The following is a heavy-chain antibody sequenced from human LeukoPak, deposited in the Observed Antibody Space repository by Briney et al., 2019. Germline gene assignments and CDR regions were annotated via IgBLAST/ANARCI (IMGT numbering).Heavy chain of an antibody. CDR1: GYSISSGYY. D-gene: IGHD3-10*01. Sequence: SETLSLTCTVSGYSISSGYYWGWIRQPPGKGLEWIGSIYHNGSTYYNPSLKSRVTKSVDTSKNQFSLKVTSVTAADTAVYYCARSRYGPGAFDIWGQGTMVTVSS. CDR3: ARSRYGPGAFDI. J-gene: IGHJ3*02. V-gene: IGHV4-38-2*02. CDR2: IYHNGST.